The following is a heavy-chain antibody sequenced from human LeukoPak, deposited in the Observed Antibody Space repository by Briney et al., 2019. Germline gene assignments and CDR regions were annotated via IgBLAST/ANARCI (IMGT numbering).Heavy chain of an antibody. V-gene: IGHV4-4*07. CDR2: IYSSGSN. CDR1: GGSINSYY. J-gene: IGHJ4*02. Sequence: KPSETLSLTCTVSGGSINSYYWSWIRQPAGKGLAWSGCIYSSGSNNYNTSLKSRVSMSVDTSKNQLSLKLTSVTAADTAVYYCARGGKATVVTMWGQGSLVTVSS. D-gene: IGHD4-23*01. CDR3: ARGGKATVVTM.